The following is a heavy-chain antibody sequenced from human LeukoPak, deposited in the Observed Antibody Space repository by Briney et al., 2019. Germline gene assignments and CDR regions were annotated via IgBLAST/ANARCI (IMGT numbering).Heavy chain of an antibody. CDR2: ISYDGSNK. Sequence: TGGSLRLSCAASGFTFSSYAMHWVRQAPGKGLEWVAVISYDGSNKYYADSVKGRFTISRDNSKNTLYLQMNSLRAEDTAVYYCVRGFDYWGQGTLVTVSS. J-gene: IGHJ4*02. V-gene: IGHV3-30-3*01. CDR1: GFTFSSYA. CDR3: VRGFDY.